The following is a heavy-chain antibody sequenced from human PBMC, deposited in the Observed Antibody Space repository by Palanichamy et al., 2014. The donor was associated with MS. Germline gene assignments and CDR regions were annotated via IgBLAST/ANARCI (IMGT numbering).Heavy chain of an antibody. V-gene: IGHV3-23*04. D-gene: IGHD5-12*01. J-gene: IGHJ6*02. Sequence: EVQLVEVWGRTWYSLGGPVRLSCAASGFTFSNYAMNWVRQAPGKGLEWVSTIRGNGGTAYYADSVKGRFTISRDNSKNTLYLQMNSLRAEDTAVYYCAKRDISTGRPFYGTDVWGQGTTVTVSS. CDR1: GFTFSNYA. CDR2: IRGNGGTA. CDR3: AKRDISTGRPFYGTDV.